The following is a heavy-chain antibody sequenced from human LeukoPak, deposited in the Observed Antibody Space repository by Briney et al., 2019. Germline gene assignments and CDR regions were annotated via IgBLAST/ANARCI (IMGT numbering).Heavy chain of an antibody. V-gene: IGHV3-66*01. CDR3: ARDKRKAYGDDAFDI. Sequence: GGSLRPSCAASGFTVSSNYMSWVRQAPGRGLEWVSVIYSGGSTYYAHSVKGRFTISRDNSKNTLYLQMNSLRAEDTAVYYCARDKRKAYGDDAFDIWGQGTMVTVSS. CDR2: IYSGGST. J-gene: IGHJ3*02. D-gene: IGHD4-17*01. CDR1: GFTVSSNY.